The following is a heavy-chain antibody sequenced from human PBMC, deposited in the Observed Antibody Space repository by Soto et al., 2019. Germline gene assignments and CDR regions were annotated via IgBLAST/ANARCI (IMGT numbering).Heavy chain of an antibody. V-gene: IGHV1-18*01. Sequence: ASVKVSCKASGYTFTSYGISWVRQAPGQGLEWMGWISAYNGNTNYAQKLQGRVTMTTDTSTSTAYMELRSLRSDDTAVYYCARVERPLNFGVVIISGNWFDPCGQRTLLAVCS. J-gene: IGHJ5*02. D-gene: IGHD3-3*01. CDR2: ISAYNGNT. CDR1: GYTFTSYG. CDR3: ARVERPLNFGVVIISGNWFDP.